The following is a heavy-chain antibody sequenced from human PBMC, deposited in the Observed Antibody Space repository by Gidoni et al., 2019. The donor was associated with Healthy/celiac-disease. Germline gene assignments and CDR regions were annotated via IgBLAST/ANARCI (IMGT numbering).Heavy chain of an antibody. CDR3: ARDPGSYDILTGYNYYGMDV. Sequence: EVQLVESGGGLVQPGGSLSLPCAASGFTFSSYSMNWVRQAPGKGLEWVSYISSSSSTIYYADSVKGRFTISRDNAKNSLYLQMNSLRDEDTAVYYCARDPGSYDILTGYNYYGMDVWGQGTTVTVSS. V-gene: IGHV3-48*02. CDR2: ISSSSSTI. D-gene: IGHD3-9*01. CDR1: GFTFSSYS. J-gene: IGHJ6*02.